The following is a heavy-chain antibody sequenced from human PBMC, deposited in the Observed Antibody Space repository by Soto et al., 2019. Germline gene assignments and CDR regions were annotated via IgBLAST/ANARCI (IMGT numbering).Heavy chain of an antibody. Sequence: ESGGVLVQPGGSLRLSCVASGFTFDSHWMHCVRQAPGEGLVWVSRIKTDGYAAAYADSVKGRFTISRDNTKNTVYLQMNSLRAEDTAVYFGVRESGVAADCWGQGTLVTVSS. CDR1: GFTFDSHW. D-gene: IGHD6-19*01. V-gene: IGHV3-74*01. CDR2: IKTDGYAA. J-gene: IGHJ4*02. CDR3: VRESGVAADC.